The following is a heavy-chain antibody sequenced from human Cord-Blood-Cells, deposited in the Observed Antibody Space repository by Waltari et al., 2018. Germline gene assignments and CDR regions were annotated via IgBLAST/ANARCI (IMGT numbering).Heavy chain of an antibody. CDR3: ARDLYSSSWYFDY. J-gene: IGHJ4*02. D-gene: IGHD6-13*01. Sequence: QVQLVQSGAEVTKPGASVKVSCKAYGYTFTRYAIHCVRQASGQRLEWMGWINAGKGNTKYSQKFLGRVTITRDTSASTAYMELSSLRSEDTAVYYCARDLYSSSWYFDYWGQGTLVTVSS. CDR2: INAGKGNT. CDR1: GYTFTRYA. V-gene: IGHV1-3*01.